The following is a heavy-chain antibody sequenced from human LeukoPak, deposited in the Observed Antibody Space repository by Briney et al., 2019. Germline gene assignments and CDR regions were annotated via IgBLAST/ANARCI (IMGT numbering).Heavy chain of an antibody. CDR2: ISSGSTYI. Sequence: GGSLRLSCAASGFTFSSYTINWVRQAPGKGLEWVSSISSGSTYIQYADSVKGRLTISRDTAKNSLFLQMNSLRAGDTATYFCARSAVAGTQGGLYYYYGMDVWGQGTTVTVSS. CDR1: GFTFSSYT. D-gene: IGHD6-19*01. V-gene: IGHV3-21*01. CDR3: ARSAVAGTQGGLYYYYGMDV. J-gene: IGHJ6*02.